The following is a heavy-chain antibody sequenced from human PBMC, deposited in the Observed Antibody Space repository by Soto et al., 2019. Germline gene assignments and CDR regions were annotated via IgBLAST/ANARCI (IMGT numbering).Heavy chain of an antibody. J-gene: IGHJ4*02. V-gene: IGHV4-59*01. CDR3: ARVANDYGDYFAVDY. CDR1: GGSISSFY. Sequence: SETLSLTCIVSGGSISSFYWTWIRQPPGKGLEWIGNVYYSGGTSYNPSLESRDTISVDTSRNQFSLKLSSVTAVDTAVYYCARVANDYGDYFAVDYWGQGISVTVSS. CDR2: VYYSGGT. D-gene: IGHD4-17*01.